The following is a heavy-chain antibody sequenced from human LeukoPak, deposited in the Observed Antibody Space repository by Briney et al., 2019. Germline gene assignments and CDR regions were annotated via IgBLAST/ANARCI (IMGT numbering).Heavy chain of an antibody. J-gene: IGHJ4*02. CDR2: INHSGST. Sequence: SETLSLTCAVYGGSFSGYYWSWIRQPPGKGLEWIGEINHSGSTNYNPSLKSRVTISVDTSKNQFSLKLSSVTAADTAVYYCARGRARTTFWGQGTLVTVSS. V-gene: IGHV4-34*01. D-gene: IGHD3-16*01. CDR3: ARGRARTTF. CDR1: GGSFSGYY.